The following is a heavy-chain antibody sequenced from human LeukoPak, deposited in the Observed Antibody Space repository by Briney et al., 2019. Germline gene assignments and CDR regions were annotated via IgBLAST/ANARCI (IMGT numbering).Heavy chain of an antibody. J-gene: IGHJ6*02. Sequence: SVKVSCKASGGTFISYSISWVRQAPGQGLEWMGGIIPIFDTADYAQKFQGRVTITADESTSTAYMELSSLRSEDTAVFYCARISLGAIWGYYYGMDVRGQGTTVTVSS. V-gene: IGHV1-69*13. D-gene: IGHD1-26*01. CDR1: GGTFISYS. CDR2: IIPIFDTA. CDR3: ARISLGAIWGYYYGMDV.